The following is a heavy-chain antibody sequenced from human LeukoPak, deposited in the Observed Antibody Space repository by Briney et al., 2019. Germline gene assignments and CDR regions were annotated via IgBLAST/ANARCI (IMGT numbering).Heavy chain of an antibody. CDR1: GYTFTGYY. CDR2: INPNSGGT. J-gene: IGHJ3*02. Sequence: GASVKVSCKASGYTFTGYYMHWVRQAPGQGLEWMGWINPNSGGTNYAQKFQGRVTMTRDTSISTAYMELSRLRSDDTAVYYCAREWWTDVNSGWYRDSFSPDAFDIWGQGTMVTVSS. V-gene: IGHV1-2*02. D-gene: IGHD6-19*01. CDR3: AREWWTDVNSGWYRDSFSPDAFDI.